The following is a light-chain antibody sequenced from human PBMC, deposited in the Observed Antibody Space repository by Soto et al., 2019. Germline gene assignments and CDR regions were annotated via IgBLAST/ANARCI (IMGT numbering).Light chain of an antibody. J-gene: IGLJ3*02. CDR3: QSYDSSLSAL. CDR1: SSNIGAGYD. CDR2: GNS. V-gene: IGLV1-40*01. Sequence: QSVLTQPPSVSGAPGQRVTISCTGSSSNIGAGYDVHWYQQLPGTAPKLLIYGNSSRPSGVPDRFSGSKSGTSASLAITGLHAEDESDYYCQSYDSSLSALFGGGTKVTVL.